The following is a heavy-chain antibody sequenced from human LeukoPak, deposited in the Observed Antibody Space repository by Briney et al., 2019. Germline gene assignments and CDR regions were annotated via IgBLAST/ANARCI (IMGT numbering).Heavy chain of an antibody. D-gene: IGHD3-22*01. V-gene: IGHV3-23*01. CDR3: AKDRGRYYDSSGYDY. J-gene: IGHJ4*02. CDR2: ISGSGGST. Sequence: GGSLRLSCAASGFTFSSYAMSWVRQAPGKGLEWVSAISGSGGSTYYADSVKGRFTISRDNSKNTLYLQVNSLRAEDTAVYYCAKDRGRYYDSSGYDYWGQGTLVTVSS. CDR1: GFTFSSYA.